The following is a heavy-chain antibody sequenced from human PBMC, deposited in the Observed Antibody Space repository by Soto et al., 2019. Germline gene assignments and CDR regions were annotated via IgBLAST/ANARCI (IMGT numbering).Heavy chain of an antibody. J-gene: IGHJ3*02. Sequence: EVQLLESGGGLVQPGGSLRLSCAASGFTFSSYAMRWVRQAPGKGLEWVSAISGSGGSTYYADSVKGRFTISRDNSKNPLYLQRNSLRAEDTAVYYCAKAQTTGLTGAAFDIGGQGTMVTVSS. D-gene: IGHD4-4*01. CDR2: ISGSGGST. CDR3: AKAQTTGLTGAAFDI. CDR1: GFTFSSYA. V-gene: IGHV3-23*01.